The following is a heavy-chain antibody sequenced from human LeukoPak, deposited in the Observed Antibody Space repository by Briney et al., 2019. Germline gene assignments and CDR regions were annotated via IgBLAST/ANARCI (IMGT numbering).Heavy chain of an antibody. CDR1: GGSFSGYY. Sequence: SETLSLTCAVYGGSFSGYYWSWIRQPLGKGLEWIGEINHSGSTNYNPSLKSRVTISVDTSKNQFSLKLSSVTAADTAVYHCASSATTVTTMAFDYWGQGTLVTVSS. CDR3: ASSATTVTTMAFDY. CDR2: INHSGST. D-gene: IGHD4-17*01. J-gene: IGHJ4*02. V-gene: IGHV4-34*01.